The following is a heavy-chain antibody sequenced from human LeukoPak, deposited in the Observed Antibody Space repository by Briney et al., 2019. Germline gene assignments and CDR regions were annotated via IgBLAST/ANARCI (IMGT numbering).Heavy chain of an antibody. CDR1: GGSISSYY. J-gene: IGHJ6*03. CDR2: IYYSGST. CDR3: ARGVRGVVVPTYYYYYYMDV. Sequence: SETLSLTCTVSGGSISSYYWSWIRQPPGKGLEWIGYIYYSGSTNYNPSLKSRVTISVDTSKNQFSLKLSSVTAADTAVYYCARGVRGVVVPTYYYYYYMDVWGKGTTVTISS. V-gene: IGHV4-59*01. D-gene: IGHD2-15*01.